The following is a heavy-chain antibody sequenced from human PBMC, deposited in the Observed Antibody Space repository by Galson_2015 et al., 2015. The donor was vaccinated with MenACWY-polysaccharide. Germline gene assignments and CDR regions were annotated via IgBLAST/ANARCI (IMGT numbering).Heavy chain of an antibody. J-gene: IGHJ4*02. V-gene: IGHV3-30-3*01. CDR3: ARGVGYDSNGYYSY. CDR1: GFTFSSYA. D-gene: IGHD3-22*01. CDR2: ISYGGSNK. Sequence: SLRLSCAASGFTFSSYAMHWVRQAPGKGLEWVAVISYGGSNKYYADSVKGRFTISRDNSKNTLYLQMNSLRAEDTAVYYCARGVGYDSNGYYSYWGQGTLVTVSS.